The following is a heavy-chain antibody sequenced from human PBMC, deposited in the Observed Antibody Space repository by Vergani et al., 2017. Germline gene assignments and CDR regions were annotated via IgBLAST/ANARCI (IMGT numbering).Heavy chain of an antibody. Sequence: EVQLLESGGGLVQPGGSLRLSCAASGFTFSSYAMSWVRQAPGKGQEWVSAISGSGGSTYYADSVKRRVTISRDNSKNTLYLQMNSLRAEDTAVYYCAKEDYVEMATMKPGGTFDIWGQGTMVTVSS. V-gene: IGHV3-23*01. CDR1: GFTFSSYA. CDR3: AKEDYVEMATMKPGGTFDI. J-gene: IGHJ3*02. CDR2: ISGSGGST. D-gene: IGHD5-24*01.